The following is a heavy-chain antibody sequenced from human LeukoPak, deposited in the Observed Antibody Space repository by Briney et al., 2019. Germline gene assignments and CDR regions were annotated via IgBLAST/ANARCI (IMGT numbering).Heavy chain of an antibody. CDR2: IWYDGSKK. D-gene: IGHD6-19*01. J-gene: IGHJ3*02. CDR1: AFPFRDYA. CDR3: ARESGQWLISRSPLNAFDI. Sequence: GRSLRLSCAASAFPFRDYAMHWVRQAPGKGLECVAIIWYDGSKKYYADSVKGRFTISRDNSKNTLYLEMNTLGAEDTALYYCARESGQWLISRSPLNAFDIWGQGTMVTVSS. V-gene: IGHV3-33*01.